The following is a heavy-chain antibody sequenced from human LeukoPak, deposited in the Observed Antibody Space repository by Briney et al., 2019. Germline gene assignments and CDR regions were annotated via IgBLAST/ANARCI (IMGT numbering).Heavy chain of an antibody. D-gene: IGHD3-10*01. Sequence: AASVKVSCKASGYTFTDYYTHWERQAPGQGLEWMGWINPNSGGTNYAQKFQGRVTMTRDTSISTAYIDLSRLRSDDTAVYYCARGAVLLWFGELLEFDYWGQGTLVTVSS. CDR1: GYTFTDYY. CDR3: ARGAVLLWFGELLEFDY. J-gene: IGHJ4*02. CDR2: INPNSGGT. V-gene: IGHV1-2*02.